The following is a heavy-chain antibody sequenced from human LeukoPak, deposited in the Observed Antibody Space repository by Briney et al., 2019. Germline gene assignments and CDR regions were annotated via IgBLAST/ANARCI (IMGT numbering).Heavy chain of an antibody. V-gene: IGHV3-23*01. CDR3: AKVKDDYYDSSGYFY. CDR1: GFTFSSYA. D-gene: IGHD3-22*01. CDR2: ISGSGGST. J-gene: IGHJ4*02. Sequence: GGSLRLSCAASGFTFSSYAMSWVRQAPGKGLEWASAISGSGGSTYYADSVKGRFTISRDNSKNTLYLQMNSLRAEDTAVYYCAKVKDDYYDSSGYFYWGQGTLVTVSS.